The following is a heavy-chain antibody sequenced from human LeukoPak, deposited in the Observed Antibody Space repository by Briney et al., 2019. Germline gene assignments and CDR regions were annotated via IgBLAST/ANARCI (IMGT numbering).Heavy chain of an antibody. V-gene: IGHV3-20*01. J-gene: IGHJ5*02. CDR3: ARHNPGSLYVGPNWFDP. CDR2: VNWNGGET. CDR1: GVTFDDYA. D-gene: IGHD1-14*01. Sequence: PGGSLRLSCVASGVTFDDYAMTWVRQAPGKGLEGVSTVNWNGGETTYAEPVKGRFTISRDNAKNSLYLQIDSMKAEDTALYHCARHNPGSLYVGPNWFDPWGQGTLVIVSS.